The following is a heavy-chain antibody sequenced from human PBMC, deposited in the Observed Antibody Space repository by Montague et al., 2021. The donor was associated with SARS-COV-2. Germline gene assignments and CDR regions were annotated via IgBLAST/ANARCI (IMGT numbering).Heavy chain of an antibody. V-gene: IGHV4-39*01. J-gene: IGHJ4*02. Sequence: SETLSLTCTVSGASISSSSYYWGWIRQPPGKGLEWIGSIYYSGSTYYNRSLKSRVTLSVDTSKNQFSLKLSSVTAADTAVYYCARHGKTRIAMIVVVIGYFDYWGQGTRVTVSS. CDR1: GASISSSSYY. CDR3: ARHGKTRIAMIVVVIGYFDY. CDR2: IYYSGST. D-gene: IGHD3-22*01.